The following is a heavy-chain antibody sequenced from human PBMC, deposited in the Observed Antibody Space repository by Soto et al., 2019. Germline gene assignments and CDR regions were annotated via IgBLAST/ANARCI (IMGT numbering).Heavy chain of an antibody. CDR1: GGSISSYY. CDR2: IYTSGST. J-gene: IGHJ5*02. CDR3: AKDCSSTSCYTKGAARSPVSSFDP. Sequence: SETLSLTCTVSGGSISSYYWSWIRQPAGKGLEWIGRIYTSGSTNYNPSLKSRVTMSVDTSKNQFSLKLSSVTAADTAVYYCAKDCSSTSCYTKGAARSPVSSFDPWGQGTLVTVSS. V-gene: IGHV4-4*07. D-gene: IGHD2-2*02.